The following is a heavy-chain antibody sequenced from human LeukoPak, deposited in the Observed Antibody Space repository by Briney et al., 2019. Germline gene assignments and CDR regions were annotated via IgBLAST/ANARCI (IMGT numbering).Heavy chain of an antibody. CDR1: GFTLNNYG. Sequence: PGGSLRLSCAASGFTLNNYGVSWVRQAPGKGLEWVSAISGRGDDTYYADSVKGRFTFSRDKSKNMLHLDMNSLRADDTAVYYCATQPESYGDSASYFHHWGQGTLVTVSS. CDR3: ATQPESYGDSASYFHH. CDR2: ISGRGDDT. J-gene: IGHJ1*01. D-gene: IGHD4-17*01. V-gene: IGHV3-23*01.